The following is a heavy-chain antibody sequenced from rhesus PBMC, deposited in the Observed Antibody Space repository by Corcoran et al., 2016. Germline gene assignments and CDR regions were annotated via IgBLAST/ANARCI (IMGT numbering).Heavy chain of an antibody. Sequence: QVQLQESGPGLVKPSGTLSLTCAVSGGSLSRNWGSWISEAPGKGLEWIGEISGDSVSTSYNPSLRSRVTVSNDASKHQFTLKLSSVTAADTAVYYCARHTGYSHASWGQGVLVTVSP. V-gene: IGHV4-80*01. J-gene: IGHJ4*01. CDR2: ISGDSVST. CDR3: ARHTGYSHAS. D-gene: IGHD5-12*01. CDR1: GGSLSRNW.